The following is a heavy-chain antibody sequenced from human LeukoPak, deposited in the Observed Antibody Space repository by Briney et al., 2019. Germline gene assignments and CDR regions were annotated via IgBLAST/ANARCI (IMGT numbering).Heavy chain of an antibody. J-gene: IGHJ6*02. V-gene: IGHV3-48*04. CDR3: ARDPKDSSGYYEGAGMDV. D-gene: IGHD3-22*01. CDR1: GFTFSSYG. CDR2: ISSSSSTI. Sequence: PGGSLRLSCAASGFTFSSYGMHWVRQAPGKGLEWVSYISSSSSTIYYADSVKGRLTISRDNAKNSLYLQMNSLRAEDTAVYYCARDPKDSSGYYEGAGMDVWGQGTTVTVSS.